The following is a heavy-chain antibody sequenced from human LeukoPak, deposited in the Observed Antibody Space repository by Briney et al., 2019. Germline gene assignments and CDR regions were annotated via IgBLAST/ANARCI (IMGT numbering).Heavy chain of an antibody. CDR3: ARQVGKILTVTPRYFDN. CDR1: GYTFTDYW. V-gene: IGHV5-51*01. Sequence: LGESLKISCKASGYTFTDYWIGWVRQMPGKGLEWMGIVWPDDSDTRYSSSFQGQVTISADKSTTTAYLQWSGLKASDTAIYYCARQVGKILTVTPRYFDNWGQGTLVTVSS. D-gene: IGHD4-11*01. J-gene: IGHJ4*02. CDR2: VWPDDSDT.